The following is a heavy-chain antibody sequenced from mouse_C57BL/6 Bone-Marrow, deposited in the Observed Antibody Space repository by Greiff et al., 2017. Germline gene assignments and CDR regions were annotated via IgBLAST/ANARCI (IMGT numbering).Heavy chain of an antibody. CDR2: IHPNSGST. V-gene: IGHV1-64*01. CDR3: ARKQLRAY. D-gene: IGHD3-2*02. J-gene: IGHJ3*01. Sequence: VQLQQPGAELVKPGASVKLSCKASGYTFTSYWMHWVKQRPGQGLEWIGMIHPNSGSTNYNEKFKGKATLTADKSSSTAYMQLSSLTSEDSAVYFCARKQLRAYWGQGTLVTVSA. CDR1: GYTFTSYW.